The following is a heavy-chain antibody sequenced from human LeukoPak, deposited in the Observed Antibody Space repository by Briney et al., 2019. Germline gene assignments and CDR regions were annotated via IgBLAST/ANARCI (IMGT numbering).Heavy chain of an antibody. CDR3: ARIITMIVVVGSYRWFDP. V-gene: IGHV4-39*07. Sequence: SETLSLTCTVSGGSISSSSYYWGWIRQPPGKGLEWIGSIYYSGSTYYNPSLKSRVTISVDTSKNQFSLKLSSVTAADTAVYYCARIITMIVVVGSYRWFDPWGQGTLVTVSS. D-gene: IGHD3-22*01. CDR2: IYYSGST. J-gene: IGHJ5*02. CDR1: GGSISSSSYY.